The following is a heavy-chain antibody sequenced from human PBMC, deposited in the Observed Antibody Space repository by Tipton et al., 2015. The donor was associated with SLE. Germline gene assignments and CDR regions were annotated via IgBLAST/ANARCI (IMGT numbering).Heavy chain of an antibody. CDR3: ASRGDYGDYVSGYWYFDL. CDR2: INHSGST. J-gene: IGHJ2*01. CDR1: GGSFSGYY. V-gene: IGHV4-34*01. Sequence: TLSLTCAVYGGSFSGYYWSWIRQPPGKGLEWIGEINHSGSTNYNPSLKSRVTISVDMSKNQFSLKLSSVTAADTAVYYCASRGDYGDYVSGYWYFDLWGRGTLVTVSS. D-gene: IGHD4-17*01.